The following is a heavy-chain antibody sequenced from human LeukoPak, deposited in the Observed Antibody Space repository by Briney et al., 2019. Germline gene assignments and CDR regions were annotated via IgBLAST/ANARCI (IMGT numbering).Heavy chain of an antibody. CDR1: GGSISSYY. Sequence: PSETLSLTCTVSGGSISSYYWSWIRQPPGKGLEWIGCTYYSGSTNYNPSLKSRVTISVDTSKNQFSLKLNSVTAADTAVYFCAGGGDDDFWSGYDVDHFDYWGQGTLVTVPS. J-gene: IGHJ4*02. CDR2: TYYSGST. V-gene: IGHV4-59*01. CDR3: AGGGDDDFWSGYDVDHFDY. D-gene: IGHD3-3*01.